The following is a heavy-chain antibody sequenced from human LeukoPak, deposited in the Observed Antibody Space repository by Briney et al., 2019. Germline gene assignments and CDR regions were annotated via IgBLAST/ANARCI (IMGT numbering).Heavy chain of an antibody. J-gene: IGHJ4*02. V-gene: IGHV1-2*02. CDR2: INPNSGGT. D-gene: IGHD6-19*01. CDR1: GYTFTGYY. Sequence: SVKVSCKASGYTFTGYYMHWVRQAPGQGLEWMGWINPNSGGTNYAQKFQGRVTMTRDTSISTAYMELSRLRSDDTAVYYCARDTASYSSGLVGYWGQGTLVTVSS. CDR3: ARDTASYSSGLVGY.